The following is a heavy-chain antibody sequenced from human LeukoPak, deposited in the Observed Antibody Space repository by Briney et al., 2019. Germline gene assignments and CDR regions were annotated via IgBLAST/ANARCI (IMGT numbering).Heavy chain of an antibody. CDR1: DGSFSDYY. Sequence: SETLSLTCAVYDGSFSDYYWGWIRQPPGKGLEWIGSIYYSGSTYYNPSLKSRVTISVDTSKNQFSLKLSSVTAADTAVYYCARHEYYYDSSGYPYYFDYWGQGTLVTVSS. CDR3: ARHEYYYDSSGYPYYFDY. J-gene: IGHJ4*02. V-gene: IGHV4-39*01. CDR2: IYYSGST. D-gene: IGHD3-22*01.